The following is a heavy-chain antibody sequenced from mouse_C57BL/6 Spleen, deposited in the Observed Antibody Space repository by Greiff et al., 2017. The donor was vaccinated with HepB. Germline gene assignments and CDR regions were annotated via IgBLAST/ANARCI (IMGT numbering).Heavy chain of an antibody. J-gene: IGHJ1*03. CDR2: ISDGGSYT. V-gene: IGHV5-4*01. CDR3: ARDRGGDWYFDV. CDR1: GFTFSSYA. Sequence: EVQGVESGGGLVKPGGSLKLSCAASGFTFSSYAMSWVRQTPEKRLEWVATISDGGSYTYYPDNVKGRFTTSRDNAKNNLYLQMSHLKSEDTAMYYCARDRGGDWYFDVWGTGTTVTVSS.